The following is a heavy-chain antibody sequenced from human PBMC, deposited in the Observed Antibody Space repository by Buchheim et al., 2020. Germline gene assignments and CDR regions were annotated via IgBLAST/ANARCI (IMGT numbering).Heavy chain of an antibody. CDR1: GGSISSGGYS. CDR2: IYHIGST. Sequence: QLQLQESGSGLVKPSQTLSLTCAVSGGSISSGGYSWSWIRQPPGKGLEWIGYIYHIGSTYYNPSLKSRVTISVDRSKNQFSLKLSSVTAADTAVYYCARSSTVNWFDPWGQGTL. D-gene: IGHD1-26*01. V-gene: IGHV4-30-2*01. J-gene: IGHJ5*02. CDR3: ARSSTVNWFDP.